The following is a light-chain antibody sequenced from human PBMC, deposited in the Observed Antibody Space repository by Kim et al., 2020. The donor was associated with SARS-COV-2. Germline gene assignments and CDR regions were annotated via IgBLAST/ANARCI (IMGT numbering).Light chain of an antibody. J-gene: IGKJ1*01. Sequence: EIVLTQSPGTLSLSPGEGATLSCRASQSVSSSYLAWYQQRPGQAPRLLIYGVSNRATGTADRFSGSGSGTDFTLTISRLEPEDFAVYYCQQYGSSPTWTFGQGTKVDIK. V-gene: IGKV3-20*01. CDR2: GVS. CDR3: QQYGSSPTWT. CDR1: QSVSSSY.